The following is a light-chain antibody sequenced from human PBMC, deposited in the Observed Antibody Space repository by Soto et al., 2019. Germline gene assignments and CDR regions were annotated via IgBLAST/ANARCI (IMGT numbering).Light chain of an antibody. CDR1: RSISNW. J-gene: IGKJ4*01. V-gene: IGKV1-5*01. CDR2: DAS. CDR3: QQYGSFSPTT. Sequence: DIQMTQSPSTLSASVGDRVTITCRASRSISNWLAWYQQRPGIAPKLLIFDASILRSGVPSRFSGSGSGTECTLTDSRLQTDDFAAFYCQQYGSFSPTTFGGGTKVEIK.